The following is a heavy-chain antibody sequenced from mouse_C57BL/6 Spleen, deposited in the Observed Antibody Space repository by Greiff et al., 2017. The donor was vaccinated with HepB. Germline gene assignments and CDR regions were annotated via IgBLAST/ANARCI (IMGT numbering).Heavy chain of an antibody. J-gene: IGHJ4*01. V-gene: IGHV5-17*01. CDR1: GFTFSDYG. CDR2: ISSGGSNN. Sequence: EVKVEESGGGLVKPGGSLKLSCAASGFTFSDYGMHWVRQAPEKGLEWVAYISSGGSNNYYADTVKGRFTISRDNAKNTLFLQMTSLRSEDTAMYYCAPYYRYAMDYWGQGTSVTVAS. CDR3: APYYRYAMDY. D-gene: IGHD1-1*01.